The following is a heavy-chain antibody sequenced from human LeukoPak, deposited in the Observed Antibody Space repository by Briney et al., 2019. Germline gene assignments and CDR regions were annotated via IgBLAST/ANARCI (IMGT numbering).Heavy chain of an antibody. CDR1: GYTFTTYG. V-gene: IGHV1-18*01. Sequence: ASVKVSCKASGYTFTTYGISWVRQAPGQGLEWMGWISTYNGDTNSAQKLQGRVTMTTDTSTSTAYMELRSLRSDDTAVYYCARWAGNIVVVPAAIQWFDPWGQGTLVTVSS. CDR2: ISTYNGDT. CDR3: ARWAGNIVVVPAAIQWFDP. J-gene: IGHJ5*02. D-gene: IGHD2-2*02.